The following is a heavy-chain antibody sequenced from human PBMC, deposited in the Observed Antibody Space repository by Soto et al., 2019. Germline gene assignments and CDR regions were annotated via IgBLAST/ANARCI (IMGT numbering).Heavy chain of an antibody. CDR3: ARVFWADIVATIPLTFWFDP. V-gene: IGHV1-69*13. J-gene: IGHJ5*02. D-gene: IGHD5-12*01. CDR1: GVTCSSYA. Sequence: SVKVSFNASGVTCSSYAISWVRQAPGQVLEWMGGIIPIFGTSNYAQKFKGRVTITADESTSTAYMELSSLRSEDTAVYYCARVFWADIVATIPLTFWFDPWGQGTLVTVSS. CDR2: IIPIFGTS.